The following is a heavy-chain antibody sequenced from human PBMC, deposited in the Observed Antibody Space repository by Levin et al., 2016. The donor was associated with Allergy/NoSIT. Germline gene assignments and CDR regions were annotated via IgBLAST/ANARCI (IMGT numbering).Heavy chain of an antibody. D-gene: IGHD3-10*01. Sequence: GESLKISCVVSGFIFSDHYMSWIRQAPGKGLEWISYINHSGDNMFYADSVKGRFTISRDNAKKSLFLQMDSLRPEDTAVYYCARDYRGADFGLDVWGQGTTVTVSS. V-gene: IGHV3-11*01. CDR1: GFIFSDHY. CDR2: INHSGDNM. J-gene: IGHJ6*02. CDR3: ARDYRGADFGLDV.